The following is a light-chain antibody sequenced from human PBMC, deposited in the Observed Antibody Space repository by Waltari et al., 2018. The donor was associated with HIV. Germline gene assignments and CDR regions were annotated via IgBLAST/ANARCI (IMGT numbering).Light chain of an antibody. V-gene: IGKV3-11*01. J-gene: IGKJ4*01. Sequence: EIVLTQSPATLSLSPGERATLSCRASQSVSNYLAWYQQKPGQPPRLLIYDASNRATCIPARFSGSGSGTDFTLTISSLEPEDSAVYYCQQRSNWPPLTFGGGTKVEI. CDR1: QSVSNY. CDR3: QQRSNWPPLT. CDR2: DAS.